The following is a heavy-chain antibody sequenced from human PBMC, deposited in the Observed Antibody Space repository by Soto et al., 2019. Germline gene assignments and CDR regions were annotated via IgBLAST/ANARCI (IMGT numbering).Heavy chain of an antibody. J-gene: IGHJ4*02. CDR2: ITSSSSSSYI. CDR3: ARDLQMATIRGGDY. V-gene: IGHV3-21*01. D-gene: IGHD5-12*01. Sequence: EVQLVESGGGLVKPGGSLRLSCAASGFSFSSYSMTWVRQAPGKGMEWVSSITSSSSSSYIYYADSVKGRFTISRDNAKNSLFLQMNRLRAEDTAVYYCARDLQMATIRGGDYWGQGTLVTVSS. CDR1: GFSFSSYS.